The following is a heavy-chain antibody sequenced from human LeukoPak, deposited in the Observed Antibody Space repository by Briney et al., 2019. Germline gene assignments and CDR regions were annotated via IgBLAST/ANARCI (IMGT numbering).Heavy chain of an antibody. CDR1: GFTFSSYA. Sequence: GGSLRLSCAASGFTFSSYAMSWVRQTPGKGLVWVSRINGDGSSASYADSVKGRFTISRDNAKNTVYLQMTSLRAEDTAMYYCARLTAYYFDYWGQGTLVPVSS. J-gene: IGHJ4*02. CDR2: INGDGSSA. V-gene: IGHV3-74*01. D-gene: IGHD7-27*01. CDR3: ARLTAYYFDY.